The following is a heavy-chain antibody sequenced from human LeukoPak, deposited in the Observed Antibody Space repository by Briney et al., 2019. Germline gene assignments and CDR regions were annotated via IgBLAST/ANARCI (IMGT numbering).Heavy chain of an antibody. CDR3: ARAADVSYYDSSGSTFDY. V-gene: IGHV1-69*05. J-gene: IGHJ4*02. CDR1: GGTFSSYA. CDR2: INPIFGTA. D-gene: IGHD3-22*01. Sequence: SGKVSCKASGGTFSSYAIRWVRQAPGQGREWMGGINPIFGTANYAQKFQGRVTITTDESTSTAYMELSSLRSEATAVYYCARAADVSYYDSSGSTFDYWGQGTLVTVSS.